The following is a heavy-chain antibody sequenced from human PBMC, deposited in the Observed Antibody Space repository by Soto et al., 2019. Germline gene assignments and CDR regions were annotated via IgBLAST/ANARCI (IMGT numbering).Heavy chain of an antibody. CDR2: IRSKAYGGTT. CDR1: GFTFGDYA. Sequence: GGPLRLSCTASGFTFGDYAMSWFRQAPGKGLEWVGFIRSKAYGGTTEYAASVKGRFTISRDDSKSIAYLQMNSLKTEDTAVYYCTRDVPRYCSGGSCSDTRFDCWGQGTLVTVSS. V-gene: IGHV3-49*03. D-gene: IGHD2-15*01. J-gene: IGHJ4*02. CDR3: TRDVPRYCSGGSCSDTRFDC.